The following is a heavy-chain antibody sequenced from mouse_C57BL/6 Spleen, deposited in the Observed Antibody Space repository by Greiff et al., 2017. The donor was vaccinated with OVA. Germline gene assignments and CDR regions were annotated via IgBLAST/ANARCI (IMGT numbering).Heavy chain of an antibody. Sequence: LQQPGAELVKPGASVKMSCKASGYAFTSYWITWVKQRPGQGLEWIGDIYPGSGSTNYNEKFKSKATLTVDTSSSTAYMQLSSLTSEDSAVYYCARDSSGYAWFAYWGQGTLVTVSA. CDR2: IYPGSGST. CDR1: GYAFTSYW. CDR3: ARDSSGYAWFAY. D-gene: IGHD3-2*02. J-gene: IGHJ3*01. V-gene: IGHV1-55*01.